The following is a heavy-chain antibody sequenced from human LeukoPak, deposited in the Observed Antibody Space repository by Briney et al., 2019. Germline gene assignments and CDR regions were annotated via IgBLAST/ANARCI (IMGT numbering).Heavy chain of an antibody. V-gene: IGHV3-21*01. Sequence: GGSLRLSCAASGFTFSSYSMNWVRQAPGKGLEWVSSISSSSSYIYYADSVKGRFTISRDNAKNSLYLQMNSLRAEDTAVYYCTRVGSSSWIDYWGQGTLVTVSS. CDR1: GFTFSSYS. D-gene: IGHD6-13*01. CDR3: TRVGSSSWIDY. J-gene: IGHJ4*02. CDR2: ISSSSSYI.